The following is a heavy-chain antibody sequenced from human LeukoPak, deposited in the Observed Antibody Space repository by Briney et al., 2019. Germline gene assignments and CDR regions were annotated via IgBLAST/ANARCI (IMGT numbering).Heavy chain of an antibody. J-gene: IGHJ4*02. D-gene: IGHD5-18*01. CDR2: ISYDGSNK. V-gene: IGHV3-30-3*01. Sequence: PGGSLRLSCAASGFTFRNYAMHWVRQAPGKGLEWVAVISYDGSNKYYVDSVKGRFTISRDNSKNTLYLQMDNLRAEDTAVYYCARAKFDGYSYGYDSDFDYWGQGTLVTASS. CDR1: GFTFRNYA. CDR3: ARAKFDGYSYGYDSDFDY.